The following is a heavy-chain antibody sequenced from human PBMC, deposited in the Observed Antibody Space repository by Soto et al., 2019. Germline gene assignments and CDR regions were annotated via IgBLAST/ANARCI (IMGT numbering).Heavy chain of an antibody. CDR1: GYSFTTYW. D-gene: IGHD5-12*01. CDR3: GRVRVDKAEGWFGP. Sequence: GESLKISCQGSGYSFTTYWITWVRQVPGKGLEWMGRIDPSDSYANYSPSFQGHVTMSADKSISTAYLQWSSLKASDTAMYYCGRVRVDKAEGWFGPWGQGTLVTVSS. V-gene: IGHV5-10-1*01. CDR2: IDPSDSYA. J-gene: IGHJ5*02.